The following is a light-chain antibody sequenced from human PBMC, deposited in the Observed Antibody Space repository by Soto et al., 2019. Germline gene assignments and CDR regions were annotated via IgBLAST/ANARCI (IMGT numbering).Light chain of an antibody. V-gene: IGKV1-27*01. CDR1: QGISNF. Sequence: DIQMTQSPSSLSASVGDRVTITCRASQGISNFLAWYQQKPGKVPKLLISAASTLQSGVPSRFSGSVSGTDFTLTTTSLQPEDVATYYCQKYSSVITFGQGTGLEI. J-gene: IGKJ5*01. CDR3: QKYSSVIT. CDR2: AAS.